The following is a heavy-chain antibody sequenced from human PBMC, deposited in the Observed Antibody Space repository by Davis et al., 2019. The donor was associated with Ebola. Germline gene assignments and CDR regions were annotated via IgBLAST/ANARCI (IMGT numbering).Heavy chain of an antibody. J-gene: IGHJ4*02. D-gene: IGHD5-24*01. CDR1: GFTFSNYG. Sequence: GESLKISCAASGFTFSNYGIHWVRQAPGKGLGWVAVIWYDGSNKYYADSVKRRFTISRDNSKNTLYLQMNSLRAEDTAVYYCGRGGWLQLDSTFDYWGQGTLVTVSS. CDR3: GRGGWLQLDSTFDY. CDR2: IWYDGSNK. V-gene: IGHV3-33*01.